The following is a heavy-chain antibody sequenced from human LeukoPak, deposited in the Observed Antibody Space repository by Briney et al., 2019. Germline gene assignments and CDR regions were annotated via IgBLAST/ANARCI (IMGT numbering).Heavy chain of an antibody. CDR2: VYTRGSA. CDR3: ARDNSGSFPPIFDH. J-gene: IGHJ4*02. CDR1: GDSMTSGSYY. D-gene: IGHD1-26*01. Sequence: SQTLSLTCTVSGDSMTSGSYYWSWIRQPAGKGLEWIGRVYTRGSATYNPSLKSRVTLSVDTSNNQVSLRLASVTAADTAVYYCARDNSGSFPPIFDHWGQGFQVTVSS. V-gene: IGHV4-61*02.